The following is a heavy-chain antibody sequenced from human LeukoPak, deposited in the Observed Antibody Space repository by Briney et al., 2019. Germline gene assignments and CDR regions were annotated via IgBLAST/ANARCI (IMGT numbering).Heavy chain of an antibody. D-gene: IGHD6-13*01. CDR1: GGSFSGYY. CDR2: INHSGSN. Sequence: SETLSLTCAVYGGSFSGYYWSWIRQPPGKGLEWIGEINHSGSNNYNPSLKSRVTISVDTSKNQFSLKLSSVTAADTAVYYCAKAPGIAAAGTAFDIWGQGTMVTVSS. V-gene: IGHV4-34*01. J-gene: IGHJ3*02. CDR3: AKAPGIAAAGTAFDI.